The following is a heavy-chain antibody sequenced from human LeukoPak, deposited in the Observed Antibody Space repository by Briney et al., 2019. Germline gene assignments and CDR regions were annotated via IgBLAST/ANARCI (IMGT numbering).Heavy chain of an antibody. CDR2: ISGSDGST. Sequence: PGGTLRLSCAASGFSFSTYGMTWVRQAPGKGLEWVSGISGSDGSTYYADSVKGRFIISRDNSKNTLYLQMNSLRAEDTAVYYCAKSYYDSSGYRGDLEYWGQGTLVTVSS. J-gene: IGHJ4*02. CDR3: AKSYYDSSGYRGDLEY. CDR1: GFSFSTYG. V-gene: IGHV3-23*01. D-gene: IGHD3-22*01.